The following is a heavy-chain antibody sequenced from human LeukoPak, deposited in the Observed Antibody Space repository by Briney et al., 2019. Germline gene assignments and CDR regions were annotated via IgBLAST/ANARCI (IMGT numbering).Heavy chain of an antibody. CDR1: GGSINSYY. J-gene: IGHJ4*02. CDR2: IYPSGST. Sequence: PSETLSLTCTVSGGSINSYYYSWIRQPAGKGLEWIGRIYPSGSTNYNPSLKSRVTLSVDTSKNQFSLRLSSVTAADTAVYYCARDDPMYNSAWGDWGQGTLVTVSS. D-gene: IGHD6-19*01. CDR3: ARDDPMYNSAWGD. V-gene: IGHV4-4*07.